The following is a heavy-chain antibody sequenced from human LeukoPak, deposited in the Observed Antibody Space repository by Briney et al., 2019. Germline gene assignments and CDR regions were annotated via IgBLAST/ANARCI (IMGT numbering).Heavy chain of an antibody. D-gene: IGHD6-19*01. J-gene: IGHJ6*03. CDR1: GGTFSSYG. Sequence: ASVKVSCKASGGTFSSYGISWVRQAPGQGLEWMGGIIPNFGTANSAQKFQGRVTITTDKSTNTAYMELSSLRFEDTAMYYCARESGWGLYYYMDVWGKGTTLTISS. CDR2: IIPNFGTA. V-gene: IGHV1-69*05. CDR3: ARESGWGLYYYMDV.